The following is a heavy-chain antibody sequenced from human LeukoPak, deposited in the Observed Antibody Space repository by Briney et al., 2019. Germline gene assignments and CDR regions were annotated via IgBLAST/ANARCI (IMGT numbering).Heavy chain of an antibody. V-gene: IGHV3-30*18. CDR2: ISYDGSDK. J-gene: IGHJ4*02. Sequence: PGGSLRLSCAASGFTFDNFGMHWVRQAPGKGLEWVAIISYDGSDKYYADSVKGRFTISRDNSKNTLYLQMNSLRAEDTAVYYCAKVRVVFNWNYAYYFDSWGQRTLVTVSS. D-gene: IGHD1-7*01. CDR3: AKVRVVFNWNYAYYFDS. CDR1: GFTFDNFG.